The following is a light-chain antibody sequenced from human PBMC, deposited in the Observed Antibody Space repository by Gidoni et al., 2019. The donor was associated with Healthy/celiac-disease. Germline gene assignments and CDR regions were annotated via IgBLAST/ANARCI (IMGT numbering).Light chain of an antibody. CDR1: ALPKQY. J-gene: IGLJ1*01. Sequence: SYELTQPPSVSVSPGQTARITCSGDALPKQYAYWYQQKPGQAPVLVIYKDSERPSGIPARFSGSSSGTTVTLTISGVQAEDEADYYCQSADSSGTYPYVFGTGTKVTVL. CDR2: KDS. CDR3: QSADSSGTYPYV. V-gene: IGLV3-25*02.